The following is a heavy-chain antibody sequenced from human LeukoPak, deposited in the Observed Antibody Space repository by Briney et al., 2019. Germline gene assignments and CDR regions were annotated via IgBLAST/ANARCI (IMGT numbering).Heavy chain of an antibody. CDR3: ARSAFLVTAPGLYYFDY. CDR2: IYNSGST. J-gene: IGHJ4*02. CDR1: GGSISSYY. D-gene: IGHD6-13*01. V-gene: IGHV4-4*07. Sequence: SETLSLTCTVSGGSISSYYWSWIRQPAGKELEWIGHIYNSGSTNYNPSLKCRVTMSVATSKNQFSLHLSSVTAADTAVYYCARSAFLVTAPGLYYFDYWGQGTLVAVSS.